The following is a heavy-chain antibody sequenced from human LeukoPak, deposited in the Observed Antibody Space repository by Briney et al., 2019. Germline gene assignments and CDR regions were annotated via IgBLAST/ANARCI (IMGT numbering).Heavy chain of an antibody. V-gene: IGHV4-59*01. CDR1: GGSISSYY. D-gene: IGHD4-17*01. Sequence: SETLSLTCTVWGGSISSYYWSWIRQPPGKALEWGGYIYYSGSTNYNPSLEGRVTISVDPSKNQFSLKLSCVTAADTAVYYCAGVGDYGDYLSYYYYGMDVWGQGPTVTV. J-gene: IGHJ6*02. CDR2: IYYSGST. CDR3: AGVGDYGDYLSYYYYGMDV.